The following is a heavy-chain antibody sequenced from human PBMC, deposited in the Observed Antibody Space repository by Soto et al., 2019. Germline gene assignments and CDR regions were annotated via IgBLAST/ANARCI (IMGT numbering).Heavy chain of an antibody. D-gene: IGHD3-3*02. CDR1: GFTFSNYA. CDR2: ISYDGNNK. J-gene: IGHJ4*02. CDR3: ARDALSPSGGCYS. Sequence: QEQLVESGGGVVQPGRSLRLSCAASGFTFSNYAMQWVRQAPGKGLEWVAVISYDGNNKYYPESVKGRFTISRDSSKNTLYLQMNSLRAEDTAVYYCARDALSPSGGCYSWGQGTLVTVSS. V-gene: IGHV3-30*03.